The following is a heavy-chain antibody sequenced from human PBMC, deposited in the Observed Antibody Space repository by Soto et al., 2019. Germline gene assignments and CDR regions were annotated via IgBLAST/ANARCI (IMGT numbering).Heavy chain of an antibody. CDR2: ISAGSHST. V-gene: IGHV3-23*01. J-gene: IGHJ4*02. Sequence: EVQLLESGGVLVQPGGSLRLSCAASGFTFRNYDMSWVRQAPGKGLEWVSGISAGSHSTYYADSVKGRFTISRDNSKNTLYLQMNSLRAEDTAVYYCAGGFGGPTDFDYWGQGTLVTVSS. CDR1: GFTFRNYD. CDR3: AGGFGGPTDFDY. D-gene: IGHD3-3*01.